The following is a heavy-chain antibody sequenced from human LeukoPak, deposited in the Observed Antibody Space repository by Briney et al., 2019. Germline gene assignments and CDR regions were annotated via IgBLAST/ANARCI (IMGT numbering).Heavy chain of an antibody. Sequence: KPSETLSLTCTVSGGSISSGNYYWSWIRQPPGKGLEWIGYIYYSGSTYYNPSLKSRLTISVDTSKNQFSLELSSVTAADTAVYYCARVDTAMVYYYWGQETLVTVSS. V-gene: IGHV4-30-4*01. CDR1: GGSISSGNYY. D-gene: IGHD5-18*01. CDR2: IYYSGST. CDR3: ARVDTAMVYYY. J-gene: IGHJ4*02.